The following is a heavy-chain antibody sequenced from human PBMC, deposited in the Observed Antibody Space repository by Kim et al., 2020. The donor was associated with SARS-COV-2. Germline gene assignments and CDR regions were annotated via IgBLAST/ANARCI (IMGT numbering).Heavy chain of an antibody. D-gene: IGHD6-13*01. J-gene: IGHJ4*02. Sequence: TNYNPSLNSRVTISVDTSKNQFSLKLSSVTAADTAVYYCARGLGIAAAGNWGQGTLVTVSS. V-gene: IGHV4-34*01. CDR2: T. CDR3: ARGLGIAAAGN.